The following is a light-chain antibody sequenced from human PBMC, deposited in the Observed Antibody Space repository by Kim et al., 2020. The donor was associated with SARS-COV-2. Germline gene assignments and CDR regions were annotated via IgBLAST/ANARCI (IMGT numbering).Light chain of an antibody. CDR3: NSRDSSGNHVL. Sequence: WGQTVTMPCQGDSLRGYYASWFRQKSGQAPILVIYGDKIRPSGIPDRFSGSGSGNTASLTITGAQAEDEADYYCNSRDSSGNHVLFGGGTQLTVL. J-gene: IGLJ3*02. CDR2: GDK. CDR1: SLRGYY. V-gene: IGLV3-19*01.